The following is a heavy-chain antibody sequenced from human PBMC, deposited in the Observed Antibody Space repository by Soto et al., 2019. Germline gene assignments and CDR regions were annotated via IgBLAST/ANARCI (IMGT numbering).Heavy chain of an antibody. J-gene: IGHJ6*02. CDR2: VYSTGGV. CDR1: GDSIGRFY. CDR3: ARDLSGTGLDI. D-gene: IGHD1-26*01. V-gene: IGHV4-4*07. Sequence: QLQLHESGPGLVKPSETLSLTCNVSGDSIGRFYWSWIRQSAGKGLEWIGRVYSTGGVTYNPALKGRVTISLDRSTNHVSLEMNSVTAADKAVYFCARDLSGTGLDIWGRGTRVSVSS.